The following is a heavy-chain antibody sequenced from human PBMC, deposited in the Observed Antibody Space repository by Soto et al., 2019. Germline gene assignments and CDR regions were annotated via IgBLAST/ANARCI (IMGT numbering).Heavy chain of an antibody. CDR1: GFTFSSYG. D-gene: IGHD4-4*01. CDR3: AREFQTTVTTAESTYYYYYGMDV. Sequence: PGGSLRLSCAASGFTFSSYGMHWVRQAPGKGLEWVAVIWYDGSNKYYADSVKGRFTISRDNSKNTLYLQMNSLRAEDTAVYYCAREFQTTVTTAESTYYYYYGMDVWGQGTTVTVSS. CDR2: IWYDGSNK. J-gene: IGHJ6*02. V-gene: IGHV3-33*01.